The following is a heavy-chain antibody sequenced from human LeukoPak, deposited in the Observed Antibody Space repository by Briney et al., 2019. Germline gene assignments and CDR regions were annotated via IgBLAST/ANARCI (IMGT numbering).Heavy chain of an antibody. V-gene: IGHV4-59*01. CDR2: IYYSGST. CDR1: GGSISSYY. CDR3: ARGFGSGSPFDY. Sequence: SETLSLTCTVSGGSISSYYWSWIRQPPGKGLEWIGYIYYSGSTNYNPSLKSRVTISVDTSKNQFSLKLSSVTAADTAVYYCARGFGSGSPFDYWGQGTLVTASS. J-gene: IGHJ4*02. D-gene: IGHD3-10*01.